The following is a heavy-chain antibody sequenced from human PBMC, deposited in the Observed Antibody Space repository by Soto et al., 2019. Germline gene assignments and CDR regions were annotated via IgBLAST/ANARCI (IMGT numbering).Heavy chain of an antibody. J-gene: IGHJ2*01. CDR1: GFTFSNYV. Sequence: GGSLRLPCAASGFTFSNYVMHWLRQAPGKGLECVSVITSNGGSTYYADSVKGRFTISRDNSKNTLYLEMGGLRAEDMAVYYCARGGYCSGGSCNAYQRPLYFDLWGRGTLVTVSS. V-gene: IGHV3-64*02. CDR2: ITSNGGST. CDR3: ARGGYCSGGSCNAYQRPLYFDL. D-gene: IGHD2-15*01.